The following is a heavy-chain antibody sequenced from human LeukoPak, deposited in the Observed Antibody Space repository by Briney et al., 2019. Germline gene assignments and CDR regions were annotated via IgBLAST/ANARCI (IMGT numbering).Heavy chain of an antibody. CDR1: GFTFSSYS. V-gene: IGHV3-21*01. D-gene: IGHD3-22*01. CDR3: ARRYYYDSSGYPPYYFDY. J-gene: IGHJ4*02. CDR2: ISSSSSYI. Sequence: GGSLRLSCAASGFTFSSYSMNWARQAPGKGLEWVSSISSSSSYIYYADSVKGRFTISRDNAKNSLYLQMNSLRAEDTAVYYFARRYYYDSSGYPPYYFDYWGQGTLVTVSS.